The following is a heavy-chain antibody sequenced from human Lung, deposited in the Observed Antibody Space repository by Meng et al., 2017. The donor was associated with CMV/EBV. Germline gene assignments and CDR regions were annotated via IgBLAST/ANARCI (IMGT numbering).Heavy chain of an antibody. D-gene: IGHD4-23*01. CDR2: MNPNSGNT. V-gene: IGHV1-8*03. Sequence: SXXVSXMASGYTFTSYDINWVRQATGQGLEWMGWMNPNSGNTGYAQKFQGRVTITRNTSISTAYMELISLRSEDTAVYDFARIGGGNRGDFDYLGQGPLVTVSS. J-gene: IGHJ4*02. CDR3: ARIGGGNRGDFDY. CDR1: GYTFTSYD.